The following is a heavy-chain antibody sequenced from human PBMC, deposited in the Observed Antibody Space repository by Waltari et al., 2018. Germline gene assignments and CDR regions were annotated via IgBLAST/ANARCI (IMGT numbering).Heavy chain of an antibody. V-gene: IGHV2-5*01. Sequence: QITVKESGPTLVRPTETLTLTCIFPGFSLTTNGVGVGWLRQPPGKALEWLALIYGNDDKRYSRSLKNRLTITKDTSKNQVVLRMTNMDPVDTATYFCAHDSPGYYGLDYWGQGILVTVSS. J-gene: IGHJ4*02. CDR3: AHDSPGYYGLDY. CDR2: IYGNDDK. CDR1: GFSLTTNGVG. D-gene: IGHD3-22*01.